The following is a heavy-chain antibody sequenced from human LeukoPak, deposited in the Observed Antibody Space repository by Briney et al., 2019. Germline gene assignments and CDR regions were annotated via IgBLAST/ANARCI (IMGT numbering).Heavy chain of an antibody. Sequence: ASVKVSCKASGYTFTSYSISWVRQDPGQGLEWMGWFSPYNGNTNYAQKLQGRVTMTTDTSTSTAYMELRSLRSDDTAVYYCARESSGYFGYWGQGTLVTASS. V-gene: IGHV1-18*01. CDR2: FSPYNGNT. D-gene: IGHD3-22*01. CDR3: ARESSGYFGY. CDR1: GYTFTSYS. J-gene: IGHJ4*02.